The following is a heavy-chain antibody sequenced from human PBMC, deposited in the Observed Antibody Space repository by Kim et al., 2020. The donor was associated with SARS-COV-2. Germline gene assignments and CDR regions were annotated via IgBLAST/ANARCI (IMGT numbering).Heavy chain of an antibody. J-gene: IGHJ4*01. CDR3: ARDGGGSVLFDY. V-gene: IGHV3-48*04. CDR1: GFSFGTWS. CDR2: SGNYLNKI. D-gene: IGHD3-16*01. Sequence: GGSLRLSCVGSGFSFGTWSVSWVRQAPGKGLEWGSYSGNYLNKIYYANSVKGRFTISRDTAKNEVSLQMNSLRVEDTAVYYCARDGGGSVLFDYW.